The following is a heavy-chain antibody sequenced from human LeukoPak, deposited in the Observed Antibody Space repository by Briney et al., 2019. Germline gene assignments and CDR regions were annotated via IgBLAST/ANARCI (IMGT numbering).Heavy chain of an antibody. J-gene: IGHJ3*02. CDR3: ARGQYGDYDRVAFDS. D-gene: IGHD4-17*01. CDR2: IKQDGSEK. Sequence: GGSLRLSCAASGFTFSSYWMSWVRQAPGKGLEWVANIKQDGSEKYYVDSVKGRFTISRDNAKNSLYLQMNSLRAEDTAVYYCARGQYGDYDRVAFDSWGQGTMVTVSS. V-gene: IGHV3-7*04. CDR1: GFTFSSYW.